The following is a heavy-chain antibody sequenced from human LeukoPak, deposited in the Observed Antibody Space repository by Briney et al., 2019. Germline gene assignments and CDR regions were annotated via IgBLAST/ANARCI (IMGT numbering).Heavy chain of an antibody. CDR1: GYTFTGYY. V-gene: IGHV1-2*02. Sequence: GASVKVSCKASGYTFTGYYMHWVRQAPGQGLEWMGWINPNSGGTNYAQKFQGRVTMTRDTSTSTVYMELSSLRSEDTAVYYCARANCSSTSCAPDYWGQGMLVTVSS. CDR3: ARANCSSTSCAPDY. CDR2: INPNSGGT. J-gene: IGHJ4*02. D-gene: IGHD2-2*01.